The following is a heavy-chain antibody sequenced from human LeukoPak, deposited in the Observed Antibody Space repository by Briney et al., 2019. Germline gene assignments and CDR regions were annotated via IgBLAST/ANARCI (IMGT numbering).Heavy chain of an antibody. D-gene: IGHD2-15*01. V-gene: IGHV1-2*02. Sequence: ASVKVSCKASGYTFTGYYMHWVRQAPGQGLEWMGWINPNSGGTNYAQKFQGRVTMTRDTSISTAYMELSRLRSDDTAVYYCASVVYCSGGSCSTLGYWGQGTLVTVSS. CDR3: ASVVYCSGGSCSTLGY. CDR2: INPNSGGT. J-gene: IGHJ4*02. CDR1: GYTFTGYY.